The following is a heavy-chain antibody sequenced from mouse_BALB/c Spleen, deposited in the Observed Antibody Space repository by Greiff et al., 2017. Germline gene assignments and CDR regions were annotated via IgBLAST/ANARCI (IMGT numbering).Heavy chain of an antibody. V-gene: IGHV1-5*01. CDR1: GYSFTSYW. CDR2: IYPGNSDT. D-gene: IGHD1-1*01. Sequence: EVQLQQSGTVLARPGASVKMSCKASGYSFTSYWMHWVKQRPGQGLEWIGAIYPGNSDTSYNQKFKGKAKLTAVTSASTAYMELSSLTNEDSAVYYCTIGGSSYWYFDVWGAGTTVTVSS. CDR3: TIGGSSYWYFDV. J-gene: IGHJ1*01.